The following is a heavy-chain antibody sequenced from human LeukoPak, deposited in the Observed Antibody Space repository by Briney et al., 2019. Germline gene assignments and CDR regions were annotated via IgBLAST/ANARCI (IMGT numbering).Heavy chain of an antibody. D-gene: IGHD4-17*01. V-gene: IGHV3-53*01. CDR2: IYNGGST. CDR3: ARGTHGDYGDWFDP. J-gene: IGHJ5*02. Sequence: GRSLRLSCAASGFTVSSNYMSWVRQAPGKGLEWVSVIYNGGSTYYADSVKGRFTISRDNSKNTLYLQMNSLRAEDTAVYYCARGTHGDYGDWFDPWGQGTLVTVSS. CDR1: GFTVSSNY.